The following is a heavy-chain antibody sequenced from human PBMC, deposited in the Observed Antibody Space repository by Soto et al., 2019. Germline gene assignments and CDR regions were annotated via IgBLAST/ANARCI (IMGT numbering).Heavy chain of an antibody. CDR1: GFTFSSYW. CDR3: AAAGSSGYYYY. D-gene: IGHD3-22*01. J-gene: IGHJ4*02. V-gene: IGHV3-7*01. Sequence: GESLKISCAASGFTFSSYWMSWVRQAPGKGLEWVANIKQDGSEKYYVDSVKGRFTISRDNAKNSLYLQMNSLRAEDTAVYYCAAAGSSGYYYYWGQGTLVTVSS. CDR2: IKQDGSEK.